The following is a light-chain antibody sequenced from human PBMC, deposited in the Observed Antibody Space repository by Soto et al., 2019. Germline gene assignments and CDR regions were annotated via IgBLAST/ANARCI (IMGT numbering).Light chain of an antibody. CDR2: EVS. CDR1: GGDIGTYKY. V-gene: IGLV2-8*01. CDR3: TSYAGGSNWV. Sequence: QSALTQPPSASGSPGQSVTISCTGTGGDIGTYKYVSWYQQHPGQAPKLIIYEVSKRPSGVPGRFFGSKSGNTASLTVSGLQSEDEADYYCTSYAGGSNWVFGGGTKLTVL. J-gene: IGLJ3*02.